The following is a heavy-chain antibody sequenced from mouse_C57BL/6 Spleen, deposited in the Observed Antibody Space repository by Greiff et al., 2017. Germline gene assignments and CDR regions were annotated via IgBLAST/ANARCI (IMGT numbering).Heavy chain of an antibody. CDR2: IYPSDSET. CDR3: ARGSEDYAMDY. J-gene: IGHJ4*01. CDR1: GYTFTSYW. V-gene: IGHV1-61*01. Sequence: VQLQQSGAELVRPGSSVKLSCKASGYTFTSYWMDWVKQRPGQGLEWIGNIYPSDSETHYNQKFKDKATLTVDKSSSTAYMQLSGLTSEDSAVXYCARGSEDYAMDYWGQGTSDTVSS.